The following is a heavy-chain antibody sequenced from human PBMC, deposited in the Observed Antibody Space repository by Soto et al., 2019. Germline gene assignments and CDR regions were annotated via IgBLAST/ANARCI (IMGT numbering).Heavy chain of an antibody. D-gene: IGHD3-9*01. Sequence: PGGSLRLSCAASGFTFSSYGMHWVRQAPGKGLEWVAVIWYDGSNKYYADSVKGRFTISRDNSKNTLYLQMNSLRAEDTAVYYCARSDVLRYFDWSPTPYYYYGMDVWGQGTTVTVSS. CDR1: GFTFSSYG. CDR3: ARSDVLRYFDWSPTPYYYYGMDV. J-gene: IGHJ6*02. CDR2: IWYDGSNK. V-gene: IGHV3-33*01.